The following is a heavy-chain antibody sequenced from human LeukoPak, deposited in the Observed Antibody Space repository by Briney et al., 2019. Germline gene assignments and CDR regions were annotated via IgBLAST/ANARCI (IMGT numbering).Heavy chain of an antibody. D-gene: IGHD2-15*01. V-gene: IGHV1-18*01. CDR1: GYTFTSYG. Sequence: ASVKVSCEASGYTFTSYGISWVRQAPGQGLEWMGWISAYNGNTNHAQKLQGRVTMTTDTSTSTAYMELRSLRSDDTAVYYCARVVVAATLPDYWGQGTLVTVSS. CDR2: ISAYNGNT. J-gene: IGHJ4*02. CDR3: ARVVVAATLPDY.